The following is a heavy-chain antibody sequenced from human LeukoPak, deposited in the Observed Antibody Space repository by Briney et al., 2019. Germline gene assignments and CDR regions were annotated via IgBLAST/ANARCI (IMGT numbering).Heavy chain of an antibody. CDR2: LYSDYST. CDR1: GFTVSSYY. J-gene: IGHJ4*02. V-gene: IGHV3-53*01. D-gene: IGHD6-13*01. Sequence: SGGSLRLSCAASGFTVSSYYMSWVRQAPGKGLEWVSVLYSDYSTYYADSVKGRFTISRDNSKNTLYLQMNSLRAEDTAVYYCARVAEAAAFDYWGQGTLVTVSS. CDR3: ARVAEAAAFDY.